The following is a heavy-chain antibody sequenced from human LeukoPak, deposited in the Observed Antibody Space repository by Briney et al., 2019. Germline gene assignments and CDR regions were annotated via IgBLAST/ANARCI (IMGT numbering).Heavy chain of an antibody. V-gene: IGHV3-23*01. CDR1: GFTFSSYA. D-gene: IGHD6-19*01. Sequence: GGSLRLPCAASGFTFSSYAMYWVRQAPGKGLEWVSGIFGSGGSTHYADSVKGRFTISRDNSKNTVYLQMNSLRAEDTAVYYCAKTTTGYSSGRFPGWPADCWGQGALVTLSS. J-gene: IGHJ4*02. CDR2: IFGSGGST. CDR3: AKTTTGYSSGRFPGWPADC.